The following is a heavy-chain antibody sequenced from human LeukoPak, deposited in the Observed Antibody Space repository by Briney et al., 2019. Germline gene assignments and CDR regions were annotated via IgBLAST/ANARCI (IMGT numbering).Heavy chain of an antibody. J-gene: IGHJ6*03. CDR2: INWNGGST. V-gene: IGHV3-20*04. Sequence: GGSLRLSCAASGFTFSDYYMSWIRQAPGKGLEWVSGINWNGGSTGYADSVKGRFTISRDNAKNSLYLQMNSLRAEDTALYYCARDQIYGVDYYYYYMDVWGKGTTVTISS. D-gene: IGHD2-15*01. CDR1: GFTFSDYY. CDR3: ARDQIYGVDYYYYYMDV.